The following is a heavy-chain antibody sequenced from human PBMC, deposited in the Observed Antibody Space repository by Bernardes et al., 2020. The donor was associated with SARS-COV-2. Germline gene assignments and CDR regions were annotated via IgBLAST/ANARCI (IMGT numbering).Heavy chain of an antibody. CDR2: FNDDTGRI. J-gene: IGHJ6*02. Sequence: GGSLRLSCVISGSTFDTYAAHWVRQAPGKGLAWVSGFNDDTGRIDYADSVKGRFTITRDNAKSMLYLEMKNVRAEDTAVFYCVRDLVTATPGLYFGHYAMDVWGQGTTVTVSS. CDR3: VRDLVTATPGLYFGHYAMDV. D-gene: IGHD3-10*01. V-gene: IGHV3-9*01. CDR1: GSTFDTYA.